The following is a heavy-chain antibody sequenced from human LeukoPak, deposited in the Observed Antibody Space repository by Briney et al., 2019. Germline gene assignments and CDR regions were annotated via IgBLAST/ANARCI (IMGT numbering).Heavy chain of an antibody. Sequence: SQTLSLTCPVSGGSISSYYWSWIRQPPGKGLEWIDYIYYSGNTNYNPSLKSRVTISVATSKCQFALKLSSVTAADTAMYYCARSRDGYLFDYGGQRTLVTVSS. D-gene: IGHD5-24*01. CDR3: ARSRDGYLFDY. CDR1: GGSISSYY. V-gene: IGHV4-59*01. CDR2: IYYSGNT. J-gene: IGHJ4*02.